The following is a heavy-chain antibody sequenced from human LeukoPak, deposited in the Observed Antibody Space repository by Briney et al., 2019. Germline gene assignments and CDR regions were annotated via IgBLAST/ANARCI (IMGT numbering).Heavy chain of an antibody. V-gene: IGHV1-46*01. J-gene: IGHJ6*03. CDR1: GYTFTSYY. Sequence: ASVKVSCKASGYTFTSYYMHWVRQAPGQGLEWMGIINPSGGSTSYAQKFQGRVTMTRDMSTSTVYMELSSLRSEDTAVYYCARDKVTGTTGCYMDVWGKGTTVTVSS. CDR3: ARDKVTGTTGCYMDV. CDR2: INPSGGST. D-gene: IGHD1-7*01.